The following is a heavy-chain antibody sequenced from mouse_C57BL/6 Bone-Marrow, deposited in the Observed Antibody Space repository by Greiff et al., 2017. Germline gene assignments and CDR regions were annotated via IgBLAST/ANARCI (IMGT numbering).Heavy chain of an antibody. CDR3: ARWGTAQATYYAMDY. J-gene: IGHJ4*01. CDR2: ILPGSGST. Sequence: VQLQESGAELMKPGASVKLSCKATGYTFTGYWIEWVKQRPGHGLEWIGEILPGSGSTTYNEKFKGKATFTADTSSNTAYMQLSSLTTEDSAIYDCARWGTAQATYYAMDYWGQGTSVTVSS. V-gene: IGHV1-9*01. CDR1: GYTFTGYW. D-gene: IGHD3-2*02.